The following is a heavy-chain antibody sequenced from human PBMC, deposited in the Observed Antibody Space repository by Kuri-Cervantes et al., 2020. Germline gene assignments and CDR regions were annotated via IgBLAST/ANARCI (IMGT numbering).Heavy chain of an antibody. Sequence: GESLKISCAASGFTFSSYAMHWVRQAPGKGLEWVAVISYDGSNKYYADSVKGRLTISRDNSKNTLYLQMDSLTTEDTAIYYCARDPYCGADCYPLSSTAPPFNYWGQGTLVTVSS. V-gene: IGHV3-30-3*01. CDR1: GFTFSSYA. CDR3: ARDPYCGADCYPLSSTAPPFNY. J-gene: IGHJ4*02. D-gene: IGHD2-21*02. CDR2: ISYDGSNK.